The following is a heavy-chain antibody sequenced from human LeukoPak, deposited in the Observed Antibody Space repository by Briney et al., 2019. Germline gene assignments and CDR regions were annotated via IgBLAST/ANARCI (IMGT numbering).Heavy chain of an antibody. J-gene: IGHJ4*02. CDR3: SRGRGCSSTFCYPDC. V-gene: IGHV3-21*01. CDR2: VSPSSNYV. D-gene: IGHD2-2*01. Sequence: GGSLRLSCAGSDFIFRSYSMNWVRQAPGKGLEWVSSVSPSSNYVYYADSVKGRFSISTDNAKNSLYLQMNSLRAEDTAVYYCSRGRGCSSTFCYPDCWGQGTLVTVSS. CDR1: DFIFRSYS.